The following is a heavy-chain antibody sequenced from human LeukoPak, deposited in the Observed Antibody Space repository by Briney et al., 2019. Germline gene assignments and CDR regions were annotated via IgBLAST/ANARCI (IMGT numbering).Heavy chain of an antibody. D-gene: IGHD2-2*01. CDR3: ASLWPYQLSAFDI. V-gene: IGHV4-34*01. CDR1: GGSFSGYY. CDR2: INHSGST. Sequence: SETLSLTCAVYGGSFSGYYWSWIRQPPGEGLEWIGEINHSGSTNSNPSLKSRVTISVDTSKNQFSLKLSSVTAADTAVYYCASLWPYQLSAFDIWGQGTMVTVSS. J-gene: IGHJ3*02.